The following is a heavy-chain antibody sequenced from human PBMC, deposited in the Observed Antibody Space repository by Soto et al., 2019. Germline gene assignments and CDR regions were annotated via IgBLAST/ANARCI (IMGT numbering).Heavy chain of an antibody. Sequence: ASVKVSCKASGYTFTSRYMHWVRQAPGQGLEWMGWISGYNGNTNYAQNLQGRVTMTTDTSTSTAYMELRSLRSDDTAVYYCAREGPAPYYYYGMDVWGQGSTVTVSS. CDR1: GYTFTSRY. CDR2: ISGYNGNT. J-gene: IGHJ6*02. V-gene: IGHV1-18*04. CDR3: AREGPAPYYYYGMDV.